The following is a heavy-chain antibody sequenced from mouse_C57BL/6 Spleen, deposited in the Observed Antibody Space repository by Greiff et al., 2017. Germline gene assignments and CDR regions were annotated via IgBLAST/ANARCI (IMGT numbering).Heavy chain of an antibody. CDR3: LLVTTVVATDY. D-gene: IGHD1-1*01. Sequence: QVQLKQPGAELVKPGASVKLSCKASGYTFTSYWMHWVKQRPGQGLEWIGMIHPNSGSTNYNEKFKSKATLTVDKSSSTAYMQLSSLTSEDSAVYYCLLVTTVVATDYWGQGTTLTVSS. CDR2: IHPNSGST. J-gene: IGHJ2*01. CDR1: GYTFTSYW. V-gene: IGHV1-64*01.